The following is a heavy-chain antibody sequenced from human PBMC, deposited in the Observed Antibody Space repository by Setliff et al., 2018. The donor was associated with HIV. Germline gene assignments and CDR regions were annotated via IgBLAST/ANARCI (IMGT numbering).Heavy chain of an antibody. CDR2: IKEHGSDK. Sequence: TGGSLRLSCAASGFSFSEFWMNWVRQAPGKGLEWVANIKEHGSDKYYVDSVKGRFTISRDNGKNSLYLQMNSLRAEDTAVYYCARHYFFDYWGQGTLVTVSS. V-gene: IGHV3-7*03. J-gene: IGHJ4*02. CDR1: GFSFSEFW. CDR3: ARHYFFDY.